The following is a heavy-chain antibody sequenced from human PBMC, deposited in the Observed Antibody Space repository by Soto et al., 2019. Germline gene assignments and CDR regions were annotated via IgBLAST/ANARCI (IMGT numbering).Heavy chain of an antibody. Sequence: QVQLVQSGAEVKKPGASVKVSCKASGYTFTSYGISWVRQAPGQGLEWMGWISAYNGNTNYAQKLQGRVTMTTDTATSTAYMELRSLRSDDTAVYYCARWGTRYSSSPAFGMDVWGQGTTVTVSS. V-gene: IGHV1-18*01. D-gene: IGHD6-13*01. CDR1: GYTFTSYG. CDR2: ISAYNGNT. CDR3: ARWGTRYSSSPAFGMDV. J-gene: IGHJ6*02.